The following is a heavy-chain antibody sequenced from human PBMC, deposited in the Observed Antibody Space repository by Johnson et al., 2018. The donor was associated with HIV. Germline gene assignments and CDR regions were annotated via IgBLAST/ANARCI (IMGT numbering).Heavy chain of an antibody. Sequence: QVQLVESGGGVVQPGRSLRLACAASAFTFSNYAMHWVRQAPGKGLEWVAVISYDGSNKYYADSVKGRFTISRDNSKNTLYLQMNSLRAEDTAVYYCAKDQASGYYCDAFDIWGQGTMVTVSS. J-gene: IGHJ3*02. D-gene: IGHD3-22*01. CDR2: ISYDGSNK. CDR1: AFTFSNYA. CDR3: AKDQASGYYCDAFDI. V-gene: IGHV3-30*04.